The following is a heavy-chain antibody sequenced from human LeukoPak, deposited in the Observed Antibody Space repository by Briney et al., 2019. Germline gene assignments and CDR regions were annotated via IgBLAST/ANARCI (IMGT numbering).Heavy chain of an antibody. J-gene: IGHJ1*01. V-gene: IGHV3-23*01. CDR3: AKTTYYYDSSGYYYFQH. CDR2: ISGSGGST. Sequence: QPGGSLRLSCAASGFTFSSYAMSWVRQAPGKGLEWVSAISGSGGSTYYADSVKGRFTISRDNSKNTLYLQMNSLRAEDTAVYYCAKTTYYYDSSGYYYFQHWGQGTLVTVSS. CDR1: GFTFSSYA. D-gene: IGHD3-22*01.